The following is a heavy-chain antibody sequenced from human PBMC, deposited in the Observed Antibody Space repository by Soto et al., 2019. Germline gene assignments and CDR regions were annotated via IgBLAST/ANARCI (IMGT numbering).Heavy chain of an antibody. CDR3: ARDDRSISGAVTLDY. V-gene: IGHV1-3*01. CDR1: GYSFRNYA. Sequence: QVQLVQSGPEVKRPGASVRISCRTAGYSFRNYAIHWVRQAPGKKLEWMGWSNEGSGNTRYSQKFHGRMSIARDTSASTYYLDLRSLTSEDTAIYFCARDDRSISGAVTLDYWGPGTLVTVSS. CDR2: SNEGSGNT. D-gene: IGHD3-3*02. J-gene: IGHJ4*02.